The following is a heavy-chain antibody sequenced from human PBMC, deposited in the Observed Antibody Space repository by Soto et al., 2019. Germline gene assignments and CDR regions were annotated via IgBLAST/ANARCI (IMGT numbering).Heavy chain of an antibody. CDR3: ARSPIPYGDYER. CDR2: INPSGGST. CDR1: GYTFTSYY. Sequence: QVQLVQSGAEVKKPGASVKVSCKASGYTFTSYYMHWVRQAPGQGLEWMGIINPSGGSTSYAQKFQGRVTMNRDTSTSTVYMELSSLRSEEPAVYYCARSPIPYGDYERWGQGTLVTVSS. V-gene: IGHV1-46*01. D-gene: IGHD4-17*01. J-gene: IGHJ4*02.